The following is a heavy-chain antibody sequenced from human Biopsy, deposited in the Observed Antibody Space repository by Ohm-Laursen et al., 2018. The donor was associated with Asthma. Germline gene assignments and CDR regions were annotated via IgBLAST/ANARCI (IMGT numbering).Heavy chain of an antibody. J-gene: IGHJ6*02. CDR1: GGTFSRYA. Sequence: ASVKVSCKASGGTFSRYAISWVRQAPGQGLEWMGGIIPIFGTANYAQKFQGRVTITADESTSTAYMELSSLSSEDTAVYYCARGYSGSDRIVYYYSGLEVWGQGTTVTVSS. V-gene: IGHV1-69*13. CDR3: ARGYSGSDRIVYYYSGLEV. D-gene: IGHD5-12*01. CDR2: IIPIFGTA.